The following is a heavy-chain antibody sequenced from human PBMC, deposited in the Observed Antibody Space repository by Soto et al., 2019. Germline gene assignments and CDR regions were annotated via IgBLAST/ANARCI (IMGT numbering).Heavy chain of an antibody. CDR3: AKELLELAPGGFDY. Sequence: QVQLVQSGAEVKKPGASVKVSCKASGYTFTGYYMHWVRQAPGQGLEWMGWINPNSGGTNYAHKFQGWITMTRDTAIKTADRELSRLRSDDTAVYYGAKELLELAPGGFDYWGQGTLVTVSS. CDR2: INPNSGGT. D-gene: IGHD1-7*01. CDR1: GYTFTGYY. J-gene: IGHJ4*02. V-gene: IGHV1-2*04.